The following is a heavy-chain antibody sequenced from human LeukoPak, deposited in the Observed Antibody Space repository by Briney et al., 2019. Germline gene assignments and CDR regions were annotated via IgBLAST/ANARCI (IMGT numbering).Heavy chain of an antibody. D-gene: IGHD6-19*01. Sequence: GASVKVSCKASGYTFTGYYMHWARQAPGQGLEWMGWINPNSGGTNYAQKFQGRVTMTRDTSISTAYMELSRLRSDDTAVYYCARVPRTVAGNGVFDYWGQGTLVTVSS. V-gene: IGHV1-2*02. CDR2: INPNSGGT. J-gene: IGHJ4*02. CDR3: ARVPRTVAGNGVFDY. CDR1: GYTFTGYY.